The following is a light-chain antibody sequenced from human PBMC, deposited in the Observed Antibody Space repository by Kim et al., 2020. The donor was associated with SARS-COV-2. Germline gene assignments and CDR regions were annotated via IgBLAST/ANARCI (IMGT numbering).Light chain of an antibody. CDR1: QSVSSY. V-gene: IGKV3-11*01. Sequence: EIVLTQSPATLSLSPGERATLSCRASQSVSSYLAWYQQKPGQAPRLLIYDASNRATGIPARFSGSGSGTDFTLTISSLEPADFAVYYCQQRSNWPMYTFGQGTKLEI. CDR3: QQRSNWPMYT. CDR2: DAS. J-gene: IGKJ2*01.